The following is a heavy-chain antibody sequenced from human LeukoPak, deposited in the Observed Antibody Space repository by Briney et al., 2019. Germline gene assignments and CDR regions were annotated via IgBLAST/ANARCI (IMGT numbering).Heavy chain of an antibody. CDR3: ARGRLVRGVIDWFDP. CDR1: GCTFTGYY. Sequence: SVKVSCKASGCTFTGYYMDWVLQAPGQGLEWIGRINPNSGGTNYAQKFQGRVTMTRETSIGTAYMELSRLRSDDTAVYYCARGRLVRGVIDWFDPWGQGTLVTVSS. J-gene: IGHJ5*02. CDR2: INPNSGGT. D-gene: IGHD3-10*01. V-gene: IGHV1-2*06.